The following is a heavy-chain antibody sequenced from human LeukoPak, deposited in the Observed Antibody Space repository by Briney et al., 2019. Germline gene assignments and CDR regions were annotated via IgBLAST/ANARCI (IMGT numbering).Heavy chain of an antibody. J-gene: IGHJ6*03. V-gene: IGHV1-2*02. CDR3: SRAWRYCASGVCYSRYYYMDV. CDR2: INPNSGGT. Sequence: ASVNVSCTSSGYTFTGYYMHWVRHAHGQGQGWMGWINPNSGGTNNAQTFHGRGTMTRDTSIRTAYMEQRRLRSADTAAYYCSRAWRYCASGVCYSRYYYMDVWSKGTTVTVSS. CDR1: GYTFTGYY. D-gene: IGHD2-8*01.